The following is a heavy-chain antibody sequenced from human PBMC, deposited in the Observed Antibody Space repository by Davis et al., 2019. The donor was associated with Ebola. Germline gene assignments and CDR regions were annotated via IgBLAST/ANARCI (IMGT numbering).Heavy chain of an antibody. CDR2: INYSGST. J-gene: IGHJ5*02. D-gene: IGHD3-16*01. Sequence: SETLSLTCTVSGGSISTYYWSWIRQPPGKGLEWIGYINYSGSTNYNPSLKSRVSISVDTSKNQFSLKLRSVTAADTAVYYCATVGSWGQGTLVTVSS. CDR3: ATVGS. CDR1: GGSISTYY. V-gene: IGHV4-59*01.